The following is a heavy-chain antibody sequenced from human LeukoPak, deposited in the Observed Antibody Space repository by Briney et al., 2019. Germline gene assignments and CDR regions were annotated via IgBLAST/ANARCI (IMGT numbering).Heavy chain of an antibody. J-gene: IGHJ4*02. CDR3: ARAPITSPFYFDY. CDR2: INWSGGST. Sequence: GGSLRLSCTASGFDFDAHGMSWVRQAPGKGLEWVAGINWSGGSTGCADPLRGRFTISRDNAKNSLYLQMDSLRAEDTALYYCARAPITSPFYFDYWGQGTLVTVSS. D-gene: IGHD2-2*01. V-gene: IGHV3-20*04. CDR1: GFDFDAHG.